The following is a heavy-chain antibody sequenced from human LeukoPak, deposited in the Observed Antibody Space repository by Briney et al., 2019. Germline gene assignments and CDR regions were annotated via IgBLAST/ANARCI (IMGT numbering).Heavy chain of an antibody. V-gene: IGHV1-69*04. CDR2: IIPILGIA. D-gene: IGHD3-9*01. CDR3: ARDFDYDILTGHSPGADY. Sequence: SVKVSCRASGGTFSSYASSWVRQPPGQGGEWMGRIIPILGIANYAQKFQGRVTITADKSTSTAYMELSTLRSEDTAVYYCARDFDYDILTGHSPGADYWGQGTLVTVSS. CDR1: GGTFSSYA. J-gene: IGHJ4*02.